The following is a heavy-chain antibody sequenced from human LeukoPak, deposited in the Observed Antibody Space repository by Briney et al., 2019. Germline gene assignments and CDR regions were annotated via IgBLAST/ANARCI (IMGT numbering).Heavy chain of an antibody. V-gene: IGHV1-69*05. J-gene: IGHJ4*02. CDR3: ARLGDIVATISNYFDY. CDR1: GGTFSSYA. D-gene: IGHD5-12*01. Sequence: SVKVSCKASGGTFSSYAISWVRQAPGQGLEWMGGIIPIFGTANYAQKFQGRVTMTTDTSTSTAYMELRSLRSDDTAVYYCARLGDIVATISNYFDYWGQGTLVTVSS. CDR2: IIPIFGTA.